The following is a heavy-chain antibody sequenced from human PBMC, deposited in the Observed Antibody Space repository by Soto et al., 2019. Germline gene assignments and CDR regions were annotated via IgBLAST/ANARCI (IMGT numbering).Heavy chain of an antibody. CDR2: IDWDDDK. D-gene: IGHD4-4*01. Sequence: SGHTLVNPTHPLTLNCTFSGFSLSTSGLCVSWIRQPPGKALEWLALIDWDDDKYYSTSLKTRLTISKDTSKNQVVLTMTNMDPVDTATYYCARRAEHDYSNYYFDYWGQGTLVTVSS. CDR1: GFSLSTSGLC. V-gene: IGHV2-70*01. CDR3: ARRAEHDYSNYYFDY. J-gene: IGHJ4*02.